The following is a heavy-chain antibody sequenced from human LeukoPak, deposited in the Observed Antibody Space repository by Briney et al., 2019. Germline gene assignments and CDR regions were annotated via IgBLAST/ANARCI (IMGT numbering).Heavy chain of an antibody. CDR2: IYYSGST. Sequence: SETLSLTCTASGGSISSYYWSWIRQPPGKGLEWIGYIYYSGSTIYNPSLKSRVTISVDTSKNQFSLKLSSVTAADTALYYCARGRVVGDKYSSYSGWGQGTLVTVSS. J-gene: IGHJ4*02. D-gene: IGHD6-6*01. V-gene: IGHV4-59*01. CDR1: GGSISSYY. CDR3: ARGRVVGDKYSSYSG.